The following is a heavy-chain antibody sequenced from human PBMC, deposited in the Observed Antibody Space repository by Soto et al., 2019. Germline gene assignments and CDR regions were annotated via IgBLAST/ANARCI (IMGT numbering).Heavy chain of an antibody. D-gene: IGHD4-4*01. CDR3: ARDGRRSLQYFDP. Sequence: PGGSLRLSCAASGFTFSSYSMNWVRQAPGKGLEWVSSISSSSRYIYNADSVKGRFTISRDNAKNSLYLQMNSLRAEDTAVYYCARDGRRSLQYFDPWGQGTLVTVSS. CDR2: ISSSSRYI. V-gene: IGHV3-21*01. J-gene: IGHJ5*02. CDR1: GFTFSSYS.